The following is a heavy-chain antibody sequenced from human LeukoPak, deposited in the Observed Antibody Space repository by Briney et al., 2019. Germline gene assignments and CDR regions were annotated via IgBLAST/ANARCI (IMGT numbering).Heavy chain of an antibody. CDR3: ARQEYCSGGSCYTWFDP. V-gene: IGHV5-51*01. D-gene: IGHD2-15*01. Sequence: GGSLEISCKDSGYRFSSYWIAWVRQLPGKGLEYIGIIYPGDSDIRYSPSFQGLVTISADKSISTAYLQWSSLKASDTAMYYCARQEYCSGGSCYTWFDPWGQGTLVTVSS. CDR2: IYPGDSDI. CDR1: GYRFSSYW. J-gene: IGHJ5*02.